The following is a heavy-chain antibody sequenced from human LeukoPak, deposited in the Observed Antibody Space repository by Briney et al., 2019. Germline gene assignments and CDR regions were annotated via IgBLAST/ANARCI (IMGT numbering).Heavy chain of an antibody. Sequence: ASVKVSCKASGYTFTRYGISWVRQAPGQGLEWMGWISAYNGNTNYAQKLQGRVTMTTDTSTSTAYMELRSLRSDDTAVYYCARDSTWYYDFWSGYYKDYWGQGTLVTVSS. J-gene: IGHJ4*02. V-gene: IGHV1-18*01. D-gene: IGHD3-3*01. CDR3: ARDSTWYYDFWSGYYKDY. CDR2: ISAYNGNT. CDR1: GYTFTRYG.